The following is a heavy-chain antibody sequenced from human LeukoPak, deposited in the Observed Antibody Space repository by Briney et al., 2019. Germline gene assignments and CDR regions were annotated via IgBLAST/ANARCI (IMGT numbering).Heavy chain of an antibody. V-gene: IGHV3-53*01. CDR1: GFTVNSNY. CDR2: IYSGGST. Sequence: PGGSLRLSCAASGFTVNSNYMSWVRQAPGKGLEWVSVIYSGGSTYYADSVRGRFTISRDNSKNTLYLHMSTLRAEDTAVYYCAEDACNSGGSFCNFDYWGQGTLVTVSS. CDR3: AEDACNSGGSFCNFDY. D-gene: IGHD1-26*01. J-gene: IGHJ4*02.